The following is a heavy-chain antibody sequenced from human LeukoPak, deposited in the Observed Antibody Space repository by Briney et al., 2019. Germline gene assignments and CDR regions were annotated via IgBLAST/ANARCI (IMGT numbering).Heavy chain of an antibody. Sequence: SETLSLTCTVSGGSISSGNYYWSWIRQPAGKGLEWIGCIHTSGSTNYNPSLKSRVTISVDTSKNQFSLKLSSVTAADTAVYYCARDYGSGWLYWGQGTLVTVSS. CDR2: IHTSGST. CDR3: ARDYGSGWLY. V-gene: IGHV4-61*02. CDR1: GGSISSGNYY. J-gene: IGHJ4*02. D-gene: IGHD6-19*01.